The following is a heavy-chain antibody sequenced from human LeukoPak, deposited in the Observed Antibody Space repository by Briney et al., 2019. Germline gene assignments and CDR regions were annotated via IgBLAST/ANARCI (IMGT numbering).Heavy chain of an antibody. CDR1: GYTFTSYY. CDR2: INPSGGST. D-gene: IGHD4-17*01. CDR3: ARWLLGDYGDYVPFFDP. J-gene: IGHJ5*02. Sequence: GASVKVSCKASGYTFTSYYMHWVRQPPGQGLEWMGIINPSGGSTSYAQKFQGRVTMTRDTSTSTVYMELSSLRSEDTAVYYCARWLLGDYGDYVPFFDPWGQGTLVTVSS. V-gene: IGHV1-46*01.